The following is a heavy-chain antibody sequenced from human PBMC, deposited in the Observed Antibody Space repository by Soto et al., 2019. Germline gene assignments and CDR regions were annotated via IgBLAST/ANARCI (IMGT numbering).Heavy chain of an antibody. J-gene: IGHJ3*01. Sequence: PSETLSLTCIVSGDPISSYFRNWIRQPPGEGLEWIGCIYDSGSTDYNPSLKSRVTISLDTSKKQFSLRLNSVTAADTAVYYCVSSRTAIYGDAFDVWGQGTMVTVSS. CDR1: GDPISSYF. CDR2: IYDSGST. CDR3: VSSRTAIYGDAFDV. D-gene: IGHD2-21*02. V-gene: IGHV4-59*03.